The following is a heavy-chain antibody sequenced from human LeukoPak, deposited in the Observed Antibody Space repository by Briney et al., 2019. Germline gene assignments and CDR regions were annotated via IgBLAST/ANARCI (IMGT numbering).Heavy chain of an antibody. CDR3: ARDPRDTGAH. V-gene: IGHV4-4*02. D-gene: IGHD2-8*02. CDR2: ISHSGST. J-gene: IGHJ4*02. Sequence: GSLRLSCAASGFTFSGSVMHWVRQAPGKGLEWIGEISHSGSTNYNPSLKSRVTISVDKSKNQFSLRLTSVTAADTAMYYCARDPRDTGAHWGQGTLVTVSS. CDR1: GFTFSGSV.